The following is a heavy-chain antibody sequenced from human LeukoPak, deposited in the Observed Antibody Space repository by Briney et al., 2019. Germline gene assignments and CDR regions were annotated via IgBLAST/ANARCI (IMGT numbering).Heavy chain of an antibody. D-gene: IGHD3-22*01. CDR3: ASTTYYYDSSGYYYRETFDY. CDR2: IYYSGST. J-gene: IGHJ4*02. Sequence: PSETLSLTCTVSGGSISSYYWSWIRQPPGKGLEWMGYIYYSGSTNYNPSLKSRVTISVDTSKNQFSLKLSSVTAADTAVYYCASTTYYYDSSGYYYRETFDYWGQGTLVTVSS. CDR1: GGSISSYY. V-gene: IGHV4-59*01.